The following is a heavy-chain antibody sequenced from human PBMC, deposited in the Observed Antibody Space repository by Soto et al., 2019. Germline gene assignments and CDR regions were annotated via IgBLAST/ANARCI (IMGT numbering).Heavy chain of an antibody. Sequence: PSATLSLTCAVYGGSFSGYYWSWIRQPPGKGLEWIGEINHSGSTNYNPSLKSRVTISVDTSKNQFSLKLSSVTAADTAVYYCARAILYGSGSYPFDYWGQGTLVTVSS. CDR1: GGSFSGYY. D-gene: IGHD3-10*01. J-gene: IGHJ4*02. CDR3: ARAILYGSGSYPFDY. V-gene: IGHV4-34*01. CDR2: INHSGST.